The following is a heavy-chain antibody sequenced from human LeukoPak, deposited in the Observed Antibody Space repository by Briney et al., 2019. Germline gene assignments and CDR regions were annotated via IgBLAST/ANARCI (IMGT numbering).Heavy chain of an antibody. CDR2: INHSGST. D-gene: IGHD3-3*01. CDR3: ARGLRITIFGVVIPTGNWFDP. V-gene: IGHV4-34*01. J-gene: IGHJ5*02. CDR1: GGSFSGYY. Sequence: SETLSLTCAVYGGSFSGYYWSWIRRPPGKGLEWIGEINHSGSTNYNPSLKSRVTISVDTSKNQFSLKLSSVTAADTAVYYCARGLRITIFGVVIPTGNWFDPWGQGTLVTVSS.